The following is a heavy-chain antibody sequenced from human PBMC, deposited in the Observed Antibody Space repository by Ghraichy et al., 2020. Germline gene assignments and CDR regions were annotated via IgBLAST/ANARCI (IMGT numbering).Heavy chain of an antibody. CDR3: AREEWELGWFDP. J-gene: IGHJ5*02. V-gene: IGHV4-34*01. Sequence: SETLSLTCAVYGGSFSGYYWSWIRQPPGKGLEWIGEINHSGSTNYNPSLKSRVTISVGTSKNQFSLKLSSVTAADTAVYYCAREEWELGWFDPWGQGTLVTVSS. CDR2: INHSGST. D-gene: IGHD1-26*01. CDR1: GGSFSGYY.